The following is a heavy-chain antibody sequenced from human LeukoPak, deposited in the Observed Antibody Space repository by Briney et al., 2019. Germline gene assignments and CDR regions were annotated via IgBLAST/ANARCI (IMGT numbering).Heavy chain of an antibody. CDR2: IYSGGST. V-gene: IGHV3-53*01. CDR1: GFTFSSNY. CDR3: ARGPLYYYYYGMDV. Sequence: GGSLRLSCAASGFTFSSNYMSWVRQAPGKGLEWVSVIYSGGSTYYADSVKGRFTISRDNSKNTLYLQMNSLRAEDTAVYYCARGPLYYYYYGMDVWGQGTTVTVSS. J-gene: IGHJ6*02.